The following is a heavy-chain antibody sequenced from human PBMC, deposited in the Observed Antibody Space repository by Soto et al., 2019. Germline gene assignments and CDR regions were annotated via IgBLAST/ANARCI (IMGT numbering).Heavy chain of an antibody. D-gene: IGHD2-21*02. J-gene: IGHJ6*02. V-gene: IGHV1-69*13. CDR2: IIPIFGTA. CDR3: ARVVCGGDCYLRDYYYYYGMDV. Sequence: GASVKVSCKASGGTFSSYAISWVRQAPGQGLEWMGGIIPIFGTANYAQKFQGRVTITADESTSTAYMELGSLRSEDTAVYYCARVVCGGDCYLRDYYYYYGMDVWGQGTTVTVSS. CDR1: GGTFSSYA.